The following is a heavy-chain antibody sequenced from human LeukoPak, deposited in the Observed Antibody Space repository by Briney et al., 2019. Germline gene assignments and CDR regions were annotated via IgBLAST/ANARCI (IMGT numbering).Heavy chain of an antibody. V-gene: IGHV4-39*01. CDR3: ARLRYYYYMDV. CDR2: IYSSGST. J-gene: IGHJ6*03. CDR1: GVSISSSSYY. Sequence: SETLSLTCNVSGVSISSSSYYWGWIRQPPGKGLEWIGSIYSSGSTYYNSSLKSRVTISIDTSKNQVSLKMSSVTAADTAVYYCARLRYYYYMDVWGKGTTVTISS.